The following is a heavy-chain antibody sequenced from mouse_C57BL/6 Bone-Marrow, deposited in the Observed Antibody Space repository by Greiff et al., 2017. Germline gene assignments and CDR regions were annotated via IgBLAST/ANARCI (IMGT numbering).Heavy chain of an antibody. V-gene: IGHV1-63*01. CDR3: ARRGTTVVEGFAY. CDR1: GYTFTNYW. D-gene: IGHD1-1*01. Sequence: VQLQQSGAELVRPGTSVKMSCKASGYTFTNYWIGWAKQRPGHGLEWIGDIYPGGGYTNYNEKFKGKATLTADKSSSTAYMQFSSLTSEDSAIYYCARRGTTVVEGFAYWGQGTLVTVSA. J-gene: IGHJ3*01. CDR2: IYPGGGYT.